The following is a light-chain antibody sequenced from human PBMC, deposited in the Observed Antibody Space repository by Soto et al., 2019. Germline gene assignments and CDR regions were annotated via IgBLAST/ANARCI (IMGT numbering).Light chain of an antibody. CDR1: QGISSW. Sequence: DIKMTQSPSSLSASVGDRVNITCRASQGISSWLAWYQQKPEKAPKSLIYAASSLQSGVTSRFSGSGSGSDFTLTISSLHPEDVVTYYCQQYNTFPLTFGEGTKVEIK. V-gene: IGKV1D-16*01. J-gene: IGKJ4*01. CDR3: QQYNTFPLT. CDR2: AAS.